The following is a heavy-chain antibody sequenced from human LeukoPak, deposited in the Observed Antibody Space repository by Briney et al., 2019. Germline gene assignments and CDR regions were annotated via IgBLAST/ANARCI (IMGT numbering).Heavy chain of an antibody. CDR1: GGSFSGYY. J-gene: IGHJ5*02. Sequence: PSETLSLTCAVYGGSFSGYYWSWIRQPPGKGLEWIGEINHSGSTNYNPSLKSRVTISVDTPKNQFSLKLSSVTAADTAVYYCARDGYYGSGSYFDWFDPWGQGTLVTVSS. CDR3: ARDGYYGSGSYFDWFDP. D-gene: IGHD3-10*01. V-gene: IGHV4-34*01. CDR2: INHSGST.